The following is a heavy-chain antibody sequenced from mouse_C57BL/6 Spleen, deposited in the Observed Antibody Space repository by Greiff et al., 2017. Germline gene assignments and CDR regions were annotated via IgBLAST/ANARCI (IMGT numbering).Heavy chain of an antibody. CDR3: TIPLYGYGAD. CDR2: IDPETGGT. Sequence: VQLVQSGAELVRPGASVTLSCKASGYTFTDYEMHWVKQTPVHGLEWIGAIDPETGGTAYNQKFKGKAILTVDRSSSTAYMELSSLTSEDSAVYYCTIPLYGYGADWGQGTLVTVSA. J-gene: IGHJ3*01. D-gene: IGHD2-2*01. V-gene: IGHV1-15*01. CDR1: GYTFTDYE.